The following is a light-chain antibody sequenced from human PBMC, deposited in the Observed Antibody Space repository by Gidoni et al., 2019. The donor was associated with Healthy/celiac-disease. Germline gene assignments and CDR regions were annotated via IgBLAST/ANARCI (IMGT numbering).Light chain of an antibody. Sequence: EIVLTQSPGTLSLSPGERATLSCRASQSVSSSDLAWYQQKLGQAPRLLIYGASSRATGIPDRFSGSGSGTDFTLTISRLEPEDFAVYYCQQYGSSPPITFGQGTRLEIK. CDR3: QQYGSSPPIT. CDR1: QSVSSSD. CDR2: GAS. V-gene: IGKV3-20*01. J-gene: IGKJ5*01.